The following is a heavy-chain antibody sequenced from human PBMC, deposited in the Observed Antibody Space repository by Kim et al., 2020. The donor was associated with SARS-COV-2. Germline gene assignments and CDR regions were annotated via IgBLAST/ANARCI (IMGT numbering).Heavy chain of an antibody. V-gene: IGHV3-30-3*01. CDR1: GFTFSSYA. Sequence: GGSLRLSCAASGFTFSSYAMHWVRQAPGKGLEWVAVISYDGSNKYYADSVKGRFTISRDNSKNTLYLQMNSLRAEDTAVYYCARDGGAVTTPGPDYYYGMDVWGQGTTVTVSS. CDR3: ARDGGAVTTPGPDYYYGMDV. CDR2: ISYDGSNK. J-gene: IGHJ6*02. D-gene: IGHD4-4*01.